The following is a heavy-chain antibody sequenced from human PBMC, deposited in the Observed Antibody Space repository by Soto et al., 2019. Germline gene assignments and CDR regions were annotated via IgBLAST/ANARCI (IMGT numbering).Heavy chain of an antibody. Sequence: SETLSLTCAVYGGSFSGYYWSWIRQPPGKGLEWIGEINHSGTTNYNPSLKSRVTISVDKPKNQLSLKLMSVTAADTAVYYCARDYDGFDYWGTGLLVTVSS. CDR1: GGSFSGYY. D-gene: IGHD3-16*01. CDR2: INHSGTT. CDR3: ARDYDGFDY. V-gene: IGHV4-34*01. J-gene: IGHJ4*02.